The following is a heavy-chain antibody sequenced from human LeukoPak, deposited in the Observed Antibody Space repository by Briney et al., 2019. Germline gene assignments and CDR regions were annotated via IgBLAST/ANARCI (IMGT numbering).Heavy chain of an antibody. D-gene: IGHD3-10*01. V-gene: IGHV1-2*02. CDR2: INPNSGGT. Sequence: GASVKVSCKASGYTFTGYYMHWVRQAPGQGLEWRGWINPNSGGTNYAQKFQGRVNMTRDTSISTAYRELSRLRSDDTALYYCARSTDYYGSGSYYYGMDVWGQGTTVTVSS. CDR3: ARSTDYYGSGSYYYGMDV. CDR1: GYTFTGYY. J-gene: IGHJ6*02.